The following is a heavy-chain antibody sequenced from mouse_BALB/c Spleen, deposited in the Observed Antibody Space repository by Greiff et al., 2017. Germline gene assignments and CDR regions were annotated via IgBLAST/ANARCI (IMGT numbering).Heavy chain of an antibody. CDR1: GFTFTDYY. CDR3: ARDRDYGNDRHFDY. Sequence: EVKVVESGGGLVQPGGSLRLSCATSGFTFTDYYMSWVRQPPGKALEWLGFIRNKANGYTTEYSASVKGRFTISRDNSQSILYLQMNTLRAEDSATYYCARDRDYGNDRHFDYWGQGTTLTVSS. V-gene: IGHV7-3*02. D-gene: IGHD2-2*01. CDR2: IRNKANGYTT. J-gene: IGHJ2*01.